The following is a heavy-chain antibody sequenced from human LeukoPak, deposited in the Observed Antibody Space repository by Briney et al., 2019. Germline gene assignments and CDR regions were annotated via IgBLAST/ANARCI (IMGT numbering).Heavy chain of an antibody. CDR1: GFTFSDYY. Sequence: GGSLRLSCAASGFTFSDYYMSWIRQAPGKGLEWVSYISSSGSTIYYADSVKGRFTISRDNAKNSLYLQMNSLRAEDTAVYYCARVPGSPGYYRDWFDPWGQGTLVTVSS. CDR2: ISSSGSTI. V-gene: IGHV3-11*01. J-gene: IGHJ5*02. D-gene: IGHD3-22*01. CDR3: ARVPGSPGYYRDWFDP.